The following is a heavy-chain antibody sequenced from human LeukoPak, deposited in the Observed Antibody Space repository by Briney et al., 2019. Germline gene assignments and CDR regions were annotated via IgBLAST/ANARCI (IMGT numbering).Heavy chain of an antibody. CDR2: INSDGSST. Sequence: GGSLRLSCAATGFTFSSYWMHWVRQAPGKGLVWVSRINSDGSSTSYADAVKGRFTISKDNAKNSLYLQMNSLRDEDTAVYYCARGDGERNWGQGTLVTVSS. J-gene: IGHJ4*02. D-gene: IGHD3-10*01. CDR1: GFTFSSYW. V-gene: IGHV3-74*01. CDR3: ARGDGERN.